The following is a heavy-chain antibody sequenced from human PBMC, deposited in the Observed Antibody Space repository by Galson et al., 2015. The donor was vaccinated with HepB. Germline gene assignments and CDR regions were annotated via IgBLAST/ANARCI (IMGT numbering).Heavy chain of an antibody. J-gene: IGHJ6*03. CDR1: GFTFSSYG. CDR2: ISYDGSNK. CDR3: AKEGWELLNYYYMDV. Sequence: SLRLSCAASGFTFSSYGMHWVRQAPGKGLEWVAVISYDGSNKYYADSVKGRFTISRDNSKNTLYLQMNSLRAEDTAVYYCAKEGWELLNYYYMDVWGKGTPVTASS. D-gene: IGHD1-26*01. V-gene: IGHV3-30*18.